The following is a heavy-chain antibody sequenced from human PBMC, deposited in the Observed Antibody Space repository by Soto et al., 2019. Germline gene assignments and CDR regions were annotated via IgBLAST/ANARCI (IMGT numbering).Heavy chain of an antibody. CDR3: AKDQMEWLGIDAFDI. CDR1: GFTFSSYA. CDR2: ITGSGGTT. Sequence: GGSLRLSCATSGFTFSSYAMSWVRQAPGKGLEWVSAITGSGGTTYYADSVKGRVTISRDNSKNTLYLQMTSLRDEDTAVYSCAKDQMEWLGIDAFDIWGQGTMVTASS. J-gene: IGHJ3*02. V-gene: IGHV3-23*01. D-gene: IGHD6-19*01.